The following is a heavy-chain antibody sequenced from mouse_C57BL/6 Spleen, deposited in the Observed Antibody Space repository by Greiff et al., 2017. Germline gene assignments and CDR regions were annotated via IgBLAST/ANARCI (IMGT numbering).Heavy chain of an antibody. CDR2: IYPSDSET. Sequence: VQLQQPGAELVRPGSSVKLSCKASGYTFTSYWMDWVKQRPGQGLEWIGNIYPSDSETHYNQKFKDKATLTVDKSSSTAYMQLSSLTSEDSAVYYCAREGMVRRGFAYWGQGTLVTVSA. V-gene: IGHV1-61*01. J-gene: IGHJ3*01. D-gene: IGHD2-14*01. CDR1: GYTFTSYW. CDR3: AREGMVRRGFAY.